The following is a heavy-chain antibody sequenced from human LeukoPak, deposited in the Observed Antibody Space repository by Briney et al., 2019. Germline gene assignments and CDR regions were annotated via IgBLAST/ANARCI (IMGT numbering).Heavy chain of an antibody. Sequence: TGRSLRLSCAASGFIFSSYGMHWVRQAPGKGLEWVANIKQDGSEKYYVDSVKGRFTISRDNGKNSLYLQMNSLRAEDTAVYYCARDGGLDYWGQGTLVTVSS. CDR2: IKQDGSEK. V-gene: IGHV3-7*01. CDR1: GFIFSSYG. CDR3: ARDGGLDY. J-gene: IGHJ4*02. D-gene: IGHD3-3*01.